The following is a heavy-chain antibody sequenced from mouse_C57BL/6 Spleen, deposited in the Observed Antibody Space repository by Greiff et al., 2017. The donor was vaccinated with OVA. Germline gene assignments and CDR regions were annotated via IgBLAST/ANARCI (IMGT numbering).Heavy chain of an antibody. CDR2: IYPGDGAT. J-gene: IGHJ1*03. CDR1: GYAFSSSW. V-gene: IGHV1-82*01. CDR3: ARSGSSYGWYFDV. Sequence: VMLVESGPELVKPGASVKISCKASGYAFSSSWMNWVKQRPGKGLEWIGRIYPGDGATNYNGKFKGKATLTADKSSSTAYMQLSSLTSEDSAVYVCARSGSSYGWYFDVWGTGTTVTVSS. D-gene: IGHD1-1*01.